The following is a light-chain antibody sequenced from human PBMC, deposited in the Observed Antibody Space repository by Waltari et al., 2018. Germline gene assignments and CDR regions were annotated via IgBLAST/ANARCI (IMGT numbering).Light chain of an antibody. J-gene: IGKJ4*01. Sequence: ILLTQSPGTLSLSPGERATLFCRAAQSLGSRYLAWYQQKPGQSPRLLIYGAFTRATGTPDRFSRGGSGTDFTLTISRLEPEDFAVYYCQEFGGSFGGGTKVE. V-gene: IGKV3-20*01. CDR1: QSLGSRY. CDR3: QEFGGS. CDR2: GAF.